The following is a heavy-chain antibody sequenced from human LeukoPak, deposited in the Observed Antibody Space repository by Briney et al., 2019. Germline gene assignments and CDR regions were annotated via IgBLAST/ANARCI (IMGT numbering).Heavy chain of an antibody. CDR1: GFTFSSYA. Sequence: GGSLRLSCAASGFTFSSYAMSWVRQAPGKGLEWVSAISGSGGSTYYADSVKGRFTISRDNSKNTLYLQMNSLGAEDTAVYYCAGVYGGNRHFDYWGQGTLVTVSS. D-gene: IGHD4-23*01. J-gene: IGHJ4*02. CDR3: AGVYGGNRHFDY. V-gene: IGHV3-23*01. CDR2: ISGSGGST.